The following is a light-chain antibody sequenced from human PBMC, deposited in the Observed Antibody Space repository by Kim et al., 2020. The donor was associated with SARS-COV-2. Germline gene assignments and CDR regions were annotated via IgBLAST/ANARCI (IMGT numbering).Light chain of an antibody. CDR2: GAS. CDR1: QSVGSR. J-gene: IGKJ1*01. CDR3: QQDNIWWT. Sequence: SVAPGESAPLACWASQSVGSRLAWYQQTLGQASRLLIYGASTRASGIPARFSGSGSGTDFTLTISSLQSEDFVVYYCQQDNIWWTFGQGTKVDIK. V-gene: IGKV3-15*01.